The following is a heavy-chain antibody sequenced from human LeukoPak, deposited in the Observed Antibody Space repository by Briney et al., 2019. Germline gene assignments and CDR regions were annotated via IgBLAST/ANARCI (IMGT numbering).Heavy chain of an antibody. CDR1: GGSISSGGYY. CDR2: IYYSGST. V-gene: IGHV4-31*03. D-gene: IGHD1-26*01. J-gene: IGHJ4*02. CDR3: ARVGATTRSFDY. Sequence: PSETLSLTCTVSGGSISSGGYYWSWIRQHPGKGLEWIGYIYYSGSTYYNPSLKSRVTISVDTSKNQFSLKVSSVTAADTAVYYCARVGATTRSFDYWGQGALVTVSS.